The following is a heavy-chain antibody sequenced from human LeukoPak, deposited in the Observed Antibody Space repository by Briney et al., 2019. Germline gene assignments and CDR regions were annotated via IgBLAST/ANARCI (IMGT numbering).Heavy chain of an antibody. CDR1: GGTFSSYA. J-gene: IGHJ4*02. CDR2: IIPIFGTA. CDR3: ARVPKPWGVFDY. D-gene: IGHD3-16*01. V-gene: IGHV1-69*13. Sequence: ASVKVSCKASGGTFSSYAISWVRQAPGQGLEWMGGIIPIFGTANYAQKFQGRVTITADESTSTAYMELSSLRSEDTAVYYCARVPKPWGVFDYWGQGTLVTVSS.